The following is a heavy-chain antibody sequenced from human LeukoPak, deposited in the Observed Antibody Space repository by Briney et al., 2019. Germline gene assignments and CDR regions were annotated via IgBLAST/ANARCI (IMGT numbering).Heavy chain of an antibody. Sequence: PGRSLRLSCAASGFFFSSYGMHWVRQAPGKGLEWVALIWYDGTNKYYTDSVKGRFTISRDNSNNTLYLEMSSLRAEDTAVYYCARDIAYYCDSSGYYIYYYYGMDVWGQGTTVTVSS. CDR3: ARDIAYYCDSSGYYIYYYYGMDV. J-gene: IGHJ6*02. D-gene: IGHD3-22*01. CDR2: IWYDGTNK. CDR1: GFFFSSYG. V-gene: IGHV3-33*01.